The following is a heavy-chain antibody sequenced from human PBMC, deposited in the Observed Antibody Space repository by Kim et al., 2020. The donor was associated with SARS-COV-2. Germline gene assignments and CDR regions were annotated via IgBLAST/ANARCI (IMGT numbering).Heavy chain of an antibody. CDR2: HYYSGKA. Sequence: SETLSLTCTVSGGSISSSSSSYYWGWIRQPPGKGLEWIGSHYYSGKAYYNSSLESRVTISVDTSKNQFSLRLSSVTVADTAVYYCAGGAGYWNRWGQGTLVTVSS. CDR1: GGSISSSSSSYY. J-gene: IGHJ4*02. CDR3: AGGAGYWNR. D-gene: IGHD1-1*01. V-gene: IGHV4-39*02.